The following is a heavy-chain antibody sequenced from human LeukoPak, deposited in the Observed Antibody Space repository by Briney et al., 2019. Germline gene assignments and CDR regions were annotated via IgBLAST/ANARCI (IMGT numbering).Heavy chain of an antibody. Sequence: ASVKVSCKVSGYTLTELSMHWVRQAPGKGLEWMGGFDPEDGETICAQKFQGRVTMTEDTSTDTAYMELSSLRSEDTAVYYCAADTGCTNGVCSPKGPYYYYYYMDVWGKGTTVTVSS. D-gene: IGHD2-8*01. J-gene: IGHJ6*03. CDR3: AADTGCTNGVCSPKGPYYYYYYMDV. CDR2: FDPEDGET. CDR1: GYTLTELS. V-gene: IGHV1-24*01.